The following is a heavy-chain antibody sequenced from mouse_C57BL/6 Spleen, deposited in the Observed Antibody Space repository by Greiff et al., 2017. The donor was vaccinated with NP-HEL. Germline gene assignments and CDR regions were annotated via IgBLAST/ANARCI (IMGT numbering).Heavy chain of an antibody. CDR1: GFSLTSYG. CDR3: ARSLAGSSFAY. J-gene: IGHJ3*01. CDR2: IWRGGST. Sequence: QVQLQQSGPGLVQPSQSLSITCTVSGFSLTSYGVHWVRQSPGKGLEWLGVIWRGGSTDYNAAFISRLSISKDNSKSQVFCKMNSLQADDTAIYYCARSLAGSSFAYWGQGTLVTVSA. V-gene: IGHV2-2*01. D-gene: IGHD4-1*01.